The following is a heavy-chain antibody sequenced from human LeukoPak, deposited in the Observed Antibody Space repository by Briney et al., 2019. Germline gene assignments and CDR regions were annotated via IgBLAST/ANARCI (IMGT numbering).Heavy chain of an antibody. CDR2: ISSSGSTI. J-gene: IGHJ4*02. V-gene: IGHV3-11*01. Sequence: PGGSLRLSCAASGFTFSDYYMSWIRQAPGKGLEWVSYISSSGSTIYYADSVKGRFTISRDNAKNSLYLQMNSPRAEDTAVYYCARGSCSGGSCYLYDYWGQGTLVTVSS. CDR3: ARGSCSGGSCYLYDY. D-gene: IGHD2-15*01. CDR1: GFTFSDYY.